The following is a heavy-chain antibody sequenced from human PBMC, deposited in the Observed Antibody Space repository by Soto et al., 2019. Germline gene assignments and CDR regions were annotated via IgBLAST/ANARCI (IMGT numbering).Heavy chain of an antibody. Sequence: LSLTCAVYGGSFSGYYWRWIRQPPGKGLEWIGEINHSGSTNYNPSLKSRVTISVDTSKNQFSLKLSSVTAADTAVYYCARNEERGYSSSWYKYYYYYGMDVWGQGTTVTVSS. CDR2: INHSGST. D-gene: IGHD6-13*01. V-gene: IGHV4-34*01. CDR1: GGSFSGYY. CDR3: ARNEERGYSSSWYKYYYYYGMDV. J-gene: IGHJ6*02.